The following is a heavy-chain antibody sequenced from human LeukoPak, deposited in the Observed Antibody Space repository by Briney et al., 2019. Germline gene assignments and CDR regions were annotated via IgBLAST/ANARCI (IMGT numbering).Heavy chain of an antibody. D-gene: IGHD3-9*01. J-gene: IGHJ5*02. CDR3: ARVRHYDILTGSRRGGSWFDP. CDR1: GGSISSSSYY. V-gene: IGHV4-39*07. CDR2: IYYSGST. Sequence: PSETLSLTCTVSGGSISSSSYYWGWIRQPPGKGLEWIGSIYYSGSTYYNPSLKSRVTISVDTSKNQFSLKLSSVTAADTAVYYCARVRHYDILTGSRRGGSWFDPWGQGTLVIVSS.